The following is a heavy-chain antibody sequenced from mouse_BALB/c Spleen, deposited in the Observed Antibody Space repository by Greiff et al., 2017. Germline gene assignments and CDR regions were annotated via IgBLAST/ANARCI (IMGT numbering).Heavy chain of an antibody. CDR2: ISYSGST. CDR1: GYSITSDYA. D-gene: IGHD2-4*01. Sequence: EVHLVESGPGLVKPSQSLSLTCTVTGYSITSDYAWNWIRQFPGNKLEWMGYISYSGSTSYNPSLKSRISITRDTSKNQFFLQLNSVTTEDTATYYCARGDYDRGLDLWGQGTTLTVPS. CDR3: ARGDYDRGLDL. V-gene: IGHV3-2*02. J-gene: IGHJ2*01.